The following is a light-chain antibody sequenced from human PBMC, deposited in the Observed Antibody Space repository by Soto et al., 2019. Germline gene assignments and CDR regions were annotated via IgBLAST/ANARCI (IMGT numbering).Light chain of an antibody. CDR1: QSVSSSY. CDR3: QQYGSSTWT. Sequence: IVSTQSPGTLALSPGERATLSCRASQSVSSSYLAWYQQKPGQAPSLLIYGTSSRATGIPDRFSGSGSGTDFTLTISRLEPEDFAVYYCQQYGSSTWTFGQGTKVEIK. CDR2: GTS. J-gene: IGKJ1*01. V-gene: IGKV3-20*01.